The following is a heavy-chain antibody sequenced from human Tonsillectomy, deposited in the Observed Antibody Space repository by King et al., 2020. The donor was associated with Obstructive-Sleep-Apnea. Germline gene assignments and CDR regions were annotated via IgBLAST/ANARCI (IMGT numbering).Heavy chain of an antibody. J-gene: IGHJ5*02. Sequence: VQLQQWGAGLLKPSETLSLTCAVVGGSFSDYYWSWIRQPPGKGLEWIGEINHSGSTNYNPSLKSRIAVSADTTKNPFSLKLSSVTAADTAVYYWARGSGAAAVNWFDPWGQGTLVTVSS. CDR2: INHSGST. CDR1: GGSFSDYY. CDR3: ARGSGAAAVNWFDP. V-gene: IGHV4-34*01. D-gene: IGHD6-13*01.